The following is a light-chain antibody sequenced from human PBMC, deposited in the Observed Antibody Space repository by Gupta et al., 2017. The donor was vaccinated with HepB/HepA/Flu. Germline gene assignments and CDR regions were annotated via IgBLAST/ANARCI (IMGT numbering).Light chain of an antibody. J-gene: IGKJ5*01. CDR3: QQDYKINT. Sequence: FVITQSPDSLAVSLGERATINCKSSQSLLSSSDNRNYLGWYQHKPGQPPKLLISWACTRESGVPDRFSGSGSGTDFTLTSSSRQAEDVAIYYGQQDYKINTFGQGTRLDIK. CDR1: QSLLSSSDNRNY. V-gene: IGKV4-1*01. CDR2: WAC.